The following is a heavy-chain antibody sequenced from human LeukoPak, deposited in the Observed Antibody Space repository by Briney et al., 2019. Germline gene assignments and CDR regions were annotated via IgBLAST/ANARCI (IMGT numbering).Heavy chain of an antibody. J-gene: IGHJ4*02. CDR2: INGSGGNT. CDR3: AKRGLAAALFR. D-gene: IGHD6-13*01. Sequence: GGSLRLSCAASGFTFSNYAMSWVRQAPGKGLEWGSDINGSGGNTYYADSVKGRFTISRDNSKNTLYLQMNSLRAEDTAVYYCAKRGLAAALFRWGQGTLVTVSS. V-gene: IGHV3-23*01. CDR1: GFTFSNYA.